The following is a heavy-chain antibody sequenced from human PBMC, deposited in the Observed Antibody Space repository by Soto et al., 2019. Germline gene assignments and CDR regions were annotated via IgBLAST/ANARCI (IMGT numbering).Heavy chain of an antibody. J-gene: IGHJ6*02. D-gene: IGHD3-9*01. Sequence: ASVKVSCKASGYIFNKYGFNWVRQAPGQGLEWMGRISAFNGYTNFAQKFQGRVTLTTDTSTNTAYMELSSLRSEDTAVYYCARTPEHYDILTGYFPAYGMDVWGQGTTVTVSS. V-gene: IGHV1-18*01. CDR3: ARTPEHYDILTGYFPAYGMDV. CDR1: GYIFNKYG. CDR2: ISAFNGYT.